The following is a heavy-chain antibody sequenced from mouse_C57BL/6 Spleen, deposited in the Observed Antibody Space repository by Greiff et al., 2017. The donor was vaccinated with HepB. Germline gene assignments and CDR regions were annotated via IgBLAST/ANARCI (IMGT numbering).Heavy chain of an antibody. Sequence: EVQLVESGGDLVKPGGSLKLSCAASGFTFSSYGMSWVRQTPDKRLEWVATISSGGSYTYYPDSVKGRFTISRDNAKNTLYLQMSSLKSEDTAMYYCARPSNYEAYYFDYWGQGTTLTVSS. J-gene: IGHJ2*01. D-gene: IGHD2-5*01. V-gene: IGHV5-6*01. CDR3: ARPSNYEAYYFDY. CDR1: GFTFSSYG. CDR2: ISSGGSYT.